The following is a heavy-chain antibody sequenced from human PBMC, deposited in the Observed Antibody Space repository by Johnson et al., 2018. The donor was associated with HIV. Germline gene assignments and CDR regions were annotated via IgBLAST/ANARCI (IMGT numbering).Heavy chain of an antibody. J-gene: IGHJ3*02. CDR1: GFTFSSYP. V-gene: IGHV3-30-3*01. D-gene: IGHD6-6*01. Sequence: VQLVESGGGVVQPGRSLRLSCAASGFTFSSYPLHWVRQAPGKGLEWVAVLSYDGSNKYYADSVKGRFTISRDNSKNTLYLQMNSLRAEDTAVYYCARAGSSSDDAFDIWGQGTMVTVSS. CDR3: ARAGSSSDDAFDI. CDR2: LSYDGSNK.